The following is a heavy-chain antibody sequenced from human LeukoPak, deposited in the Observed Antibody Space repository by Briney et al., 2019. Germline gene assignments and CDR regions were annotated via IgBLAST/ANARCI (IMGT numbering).Heavy chain of an antibody. CDR3: ARWIPARYYYYGMDV. J-gene: IGHJ6*02. CDR2: IYPGDSDT. D-gene: IGHD2-2*03. V-gene: IGHV5-51*01. CDR1: GYNFTSYW. Sequence: GESLKISCKGSGYNFTSYWIGWVRQMPGKGLEWMGIIYPGDSDTRYSPSFQGQVTISADKSISTAYLQWSSLKASDTAMYYCARWIPARYYYYGMDVWGQGTTVTVSS.